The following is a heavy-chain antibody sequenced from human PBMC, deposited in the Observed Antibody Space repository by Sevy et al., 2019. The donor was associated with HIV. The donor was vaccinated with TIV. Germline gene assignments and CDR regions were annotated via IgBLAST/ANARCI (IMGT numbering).Heavy chain of an antibody. J-gene: IGHJ6*02. V-gene: IGHV3-53*01. CDR3: ARIKGASSSYAMDV. CDR1: GLTVGSLS. Sequence: GGSLRLSCVASGLTVGSLSINWVRQAPGMGLEWVSLIYSVGTTFYSDSVKGRLTISRDNSNNTLDLQMNSLRAEDTAIYYCARIKGASSSYAMDVWGQWTTVTVSS. D-gene: IGHD2-2*01. CDR2: IYSVGTT.